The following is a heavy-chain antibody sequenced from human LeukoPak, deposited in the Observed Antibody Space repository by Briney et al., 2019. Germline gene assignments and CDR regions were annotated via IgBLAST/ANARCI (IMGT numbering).Heavy chain of an antibody. J-gene: IGHJ4*02. CDR1: GFTFSSYG. CDR3: AKVLAVVPAATTDY. CDR2: ISGSGGST. D-gene: IGHD2-2*01. Sequence: QAGGSLRLSCAASGFTFSSYGMSWVRQAPGKGLEWVSAISGSGGSTYYADSVKGRFTISRDNSKNTLYLQMNSLRAEDTAVYYCAKVLAVVPAATTDYWGQGTLVTVSS. V-gene: IGHV3-23*01.